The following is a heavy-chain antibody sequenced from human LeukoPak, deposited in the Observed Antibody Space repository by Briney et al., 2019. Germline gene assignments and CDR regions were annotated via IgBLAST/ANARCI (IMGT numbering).Heavy chain of an antibody. Sequence: SETLSLTCTVSGGSISSYYWSWTRQPPRKGLEWIGYIYYSGSTNYNPSLKSRVTISVDTSKNQFSLKLSSVTAADTAVYYCARSLPAAGSRDWFDPWGQGTLVTVSS. CDR2: IYYSGST. V-gene: IGHV4-59*01. CDR3: ARSLPAAGSRDWFDP. CDR1: GGSISSYY. J-gene: IGHJ5*02. D-gene: IGHD2-2*01.